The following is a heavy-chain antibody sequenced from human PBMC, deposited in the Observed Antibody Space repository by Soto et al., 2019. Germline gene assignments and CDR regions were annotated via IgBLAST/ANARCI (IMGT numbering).Heavy chain of an antibody. J-gene: IGHJ4*02. D-gene: IGHD3-16*02. CDR2: ISGRGGST. Sequence: GGSLRLSCAASGFTFSSYAMSWVRQAPGKGLEWVSAISGRGGSTYYANSVKGRFTISRDNSKNTLYLQMNSLRAEDTAVYYCAMGLTYYDYVWGSYRLDYWGQGTLVTVSS. V-gene: IGHV3-23*01. CDR1: GFTFSSYA. CDR3: AMGLTYYDYVWGSYRLDY.